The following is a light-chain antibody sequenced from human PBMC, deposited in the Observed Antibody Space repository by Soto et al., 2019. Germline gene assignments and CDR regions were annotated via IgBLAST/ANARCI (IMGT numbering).Light chain of an antibody. Sequence: DIQMTHSPSSLSASVVDTVTITFRATQTISTILNWYQHKPGKAPKLLIYDASNLQAGVPSRFSGSGSGTDFTFTISSLQPEDVATYYCQQYDNIPLTFGGGTKVDI. V-gene: IGKV1-33*01. J-gene: IGKJ4*01. CDR1: QTISTI. CDR3: QQYDNIPLT. CDR2: DAS.